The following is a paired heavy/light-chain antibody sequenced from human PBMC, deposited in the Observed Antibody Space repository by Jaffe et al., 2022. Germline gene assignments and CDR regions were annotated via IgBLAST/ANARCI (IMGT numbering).Heavy chain of an antibody. V-gene: IGHV4-59*01. D-gene: IGHD2-15*01. J-gene: IGHJ5*02. Sequence: QVQLQESGPGLVKPSETLSLTCTVSGGTISSYYWTWIRQPPGKGLEWIGYIYNIGSTDYNPSLKSRVTISLDTSKNQFSLKLSSVTPADTAVYYCARGEDIVVVEPATQYGAWFDPWGQGTLVTVSS. CDR1: GGTISSYY. CDR3: ARGEDIVVVEPATQYGAWFDP. CDR2: IYNIGST.
Light chain of an antibody. CDR1: SSDVGNYKL. CDR3: CSYAGSSTFII. J-gene: IGLJ2*01. Sequence: QSALTQPASVSASPGQAITISCTGTSSDVGNYKLVSWYQHHPGKAPKLMIYEGSKRPSGVSNRFSGSKSGNTATLTITGLQAEDEADYYCCSYAGSSTFIIFGGGTKLTVL. V-gene: IGLV2-23*03. CDR2: EGS.